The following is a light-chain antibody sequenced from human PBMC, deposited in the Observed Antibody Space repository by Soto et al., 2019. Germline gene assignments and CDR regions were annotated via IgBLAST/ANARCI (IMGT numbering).Light chain of an antibody. CDR3: QQSYSTPII. J-gene: IGKJ5*01. CDR1: QNINNF. CDR2: AAS. V-gene: IGKV1-39*01. Sequence: DIQMTQSPSSLPASVGDRVTITCRASQNINNFLNWYKQKPGQAPKLLIYAASTLQSGVPSRFSGSGSGTDFTLTISSLQPEDFATYYCQQSYSTPIIFGQGTRLEIK.